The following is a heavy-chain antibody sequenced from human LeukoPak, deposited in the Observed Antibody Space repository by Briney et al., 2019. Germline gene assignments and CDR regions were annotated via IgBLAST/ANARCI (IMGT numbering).Heavy chain of an antibody. CDR2: IYYSGST. V-gene: IGHV4-39*07. CDR3: AREPHGRDGYSSYYYYYMDV. D-gene: IGHD5-24*01. J-gene: IGHJ6*03. CDR1: GGSISSSSYY. Sequence: SETLSLTCTVSGGSISSSSYYWGWIRQPPGKGLEWIGSIYYSGSTYYNPSLKSRVAISVDTSKNQFSLKLSSVTAADTAVYYCAREPHGRDGYSSYYYYYMDVWGKGTTVTVSS.